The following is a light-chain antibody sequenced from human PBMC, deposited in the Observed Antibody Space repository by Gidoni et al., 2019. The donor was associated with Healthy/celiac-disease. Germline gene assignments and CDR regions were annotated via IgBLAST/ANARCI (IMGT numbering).Light chain of an antibody. CDR1: QSISSY. V-gene: IGKV1-39*01. J-gene: IGKJ2*01. CDR2: AAS. Sequence: DIQMTQYPSSLSASVGDRVTITCRASQSISSYLNWYQQKPGKAPKLLIYAASSLQSGVPSRFSGSGSGTDFTLTISSLQPEDFATYYCQQSYSTPLYTFGQWTKLEIK. CDR3: QQSYSTPLYT.